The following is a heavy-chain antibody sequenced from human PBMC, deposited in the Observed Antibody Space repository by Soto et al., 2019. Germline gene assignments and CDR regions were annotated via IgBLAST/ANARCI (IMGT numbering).Heavy chain of an antibody. J-gene: IGHJ4*02. CDR1: GGSISSGGYS. CDR2: IYHSGST. Sequence: QLQLQESGSGLVKPSQTLSLTCAVYGGSISSGGYSWSWIRQPPGKGLEWIGYIYHSGSTYYNPSLKSRVTISVHRSKNQFSLKLSSVPAADTAVYYCAAGGGLPRYYWGQGTLVTVSS. CDR3: AAGGGLPRYY. D-gene: IGHD5-12*01. V-gene: IGHV4-30-2*01.